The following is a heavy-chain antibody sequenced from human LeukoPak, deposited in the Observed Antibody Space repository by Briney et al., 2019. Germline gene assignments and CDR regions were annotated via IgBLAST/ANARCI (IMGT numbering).Heavy chain of an antibody. D-gene: IGHD1-26*01. Sequence: GGSLRLSCVGSGFNFMQYGMMWVRQAPGKGLEWVSAISGSGGSTYYADSVKGRFTISRDNSKNTLYLQMNSLRAEDTAVYYCAGQWELLGYFDYWGQGTLVTVSS. J-gene: IGHJ4*02. V-gene: IGHV3-23*01. CDR1: GFNFMQYG. CDR3: AGQWELLGYFDY. CDR2: ISGSGGST.